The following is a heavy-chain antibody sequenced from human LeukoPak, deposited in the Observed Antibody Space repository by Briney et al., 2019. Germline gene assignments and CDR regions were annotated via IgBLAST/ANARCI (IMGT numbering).Heavy chain of an antibody. J-gene: IGHJ4*02. V-gene: IGHV4-59*01. CDR2: IYYSGST. Sequence: SETLSLTCTVPGGSISSYYWSWIRQPPGKGLEWIGYIYYSGSTNYNPSLKSRVTISVDTSKNQFSLKLSSVTAADTAVYYCASGWRGYSYGYMKYWGQGTLVTVSS. CDR1: GGSISSYY. CDR3: ASGWRGYSYGYMKY. D-gene: IGHD5-18*01.